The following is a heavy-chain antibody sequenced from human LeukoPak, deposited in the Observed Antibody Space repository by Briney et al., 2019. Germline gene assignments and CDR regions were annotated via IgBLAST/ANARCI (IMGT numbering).Heavy chain of an antibody. D-gene: IGHD3-10*01. Sequence: PGGSLRLSCAASGFTFDDYAMHWVRQAPGKGLEWVAGISLNSGSIGYADSVKGRFTISRDNAKNSLDLQMNSLRAEDTALYYCAKGPAGNYGSGSYPDYWGQGTLVTVSS. V-gene: IGHV3-9*01. CDR1: GFTFDDYA. CDR2: ISLNSGSI. J-gene: IGHJ4*02. CDR3: AKGPAGNYGSGSYPDY.